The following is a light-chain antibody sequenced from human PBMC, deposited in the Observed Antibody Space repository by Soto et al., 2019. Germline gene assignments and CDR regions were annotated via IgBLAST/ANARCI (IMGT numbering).Light chain of an antibody. CDR3: QQNYNTPVT. Sequence: DIQMTQSPSSLSASVGDRVTITCRASQSISSSLNWYQQRPGKAPKLLIYGASSLQSGVPSRFSGRGSGTDFTLTISSLQPEDFASYYCQQNYNTPVTFGGGTKVEIK. V-gene: IGKV1-39*01. J-gene: IGKJ4*01. CDR2: GAS. CDR1: QSISSS.